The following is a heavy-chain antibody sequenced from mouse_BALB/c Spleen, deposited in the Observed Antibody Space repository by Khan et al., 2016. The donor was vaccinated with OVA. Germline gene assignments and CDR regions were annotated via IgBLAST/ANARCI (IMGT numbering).Heavy chain of an antibody. V-gene: IGHV5-9-3*01. CDR1: GFTFSTYA. CDR3: ARSPYGNIAY. Sequence: EVQLVESGGGLVKPGGSLKLSCAASGFTFSTYAMSWVRQTPEKRLEWVATISSDGDYTYYPDNVTGRFTISRDTAKNTLYLQMSSLRSEDTAMYYCARSPYGNIAYWGQGTLGTVSA. J-gene: IGHJ3*01. CDR2: ISSDGDYT. D-gene: IGHD2-1*01.